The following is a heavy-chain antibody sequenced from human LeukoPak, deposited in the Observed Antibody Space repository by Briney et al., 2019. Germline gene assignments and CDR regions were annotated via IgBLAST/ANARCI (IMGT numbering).Heavy chain of an antibody. J-gene: IGHJ4*02. CDR2: MYSGGST. Sequence: GGSLRLSCAVSRFTVSTNYMSWVRQAPGKGLEWVPVMYSGGSTYYADSVKGRFTISRHNSKNTLYLEINSLRPDDTAVYYCARGGGDYNPFDYWGQGTLVTVSS. V-gene: IGHV3-53*04. D-gene: IGHD4-17*01. CDR1: RFTVSTNY. CDR3: ARGGGDYNPFDY.